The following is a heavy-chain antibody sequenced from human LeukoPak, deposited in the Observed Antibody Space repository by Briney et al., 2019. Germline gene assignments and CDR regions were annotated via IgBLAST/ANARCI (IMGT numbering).Heavy chain of an antibody. CDR3: ADYGVSGVRNNFY. CDR2: ISVASNT. D-gene: IGHD3-3*01. V-gene: IGHV3-23*01. J-gene: IGHJ4*02. CDR1: GLAFSSYA. Sequence: GGSLRLSCAASGLAFSSYAMSWVRQAPGKGLEWVSTISVASNTFYADSVKGRFTISRDNSRNTVYLQMTSLRADDTAVYYCADYGVSGVRNNFYWGQGTLVTVSS.